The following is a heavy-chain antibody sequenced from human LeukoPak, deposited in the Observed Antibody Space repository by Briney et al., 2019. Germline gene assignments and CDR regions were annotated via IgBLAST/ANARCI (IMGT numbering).Heavy chain of an antibody. CDR2: ISGSGAGT. D-gene: IGHD2-21*01. J-gene: IGHJ6*03. V-gene: IGHV3-23*01. CDR3: AAISSYYYMDV. Sequence: GALRLSCAASGFTFSSYGMSWVRQAPGKGLEWVSGISGSGAGTHYADSVKGRFTISRDNSENTLYLQMSSLRAEDTAVYYCAAISSYYYMDVWGKGTTVTISS. CDR1: GFTFSSYG.